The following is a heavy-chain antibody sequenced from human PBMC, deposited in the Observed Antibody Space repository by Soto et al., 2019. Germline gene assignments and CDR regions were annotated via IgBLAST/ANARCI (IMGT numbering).Heavy chain of an antibody. CDR3: ARDGFVGVVVVAATPNDY. CDR1: GGTFSSYA. V-gene: IGHV1-69*05. D-gene: IGHD2-15*01. Sequence: GASVKVSCKASGGTFSSYAISWVRQAPGQGLEWMGGIIPIFGTANYAQKLQGRVTMTTDTSTSTAYMELRSLRSDDTAVYYCARDGFVGVVVVAATPNDYWGQGTLVT. CDR2: IIPIFGTA. J-gene: IGHJ4*02.